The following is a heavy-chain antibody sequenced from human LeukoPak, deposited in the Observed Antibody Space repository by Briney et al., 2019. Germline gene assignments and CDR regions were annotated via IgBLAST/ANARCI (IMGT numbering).Heavy chain of an antibody. CDR2: SRNKVNSYTT. CDR3: SRGPSGIAAAGAVAYYFPMGA. CDR1: GFTLSDHY. J-gene: IGHJ6*02. D-gene: IGHD6-13*01. Sequence: GGSLGLSCAASGFTLSDHYMEWVRQAPGKGLEWVGRSRNKVNSYTTEYAASVKGRFTISRDDSKNLLYLQMDSVKSEDAAVYYCSRGPSGIAAAGAVAYYFPMGAWGQGTTVTVSS. V-gene: IGHV3-72*01.